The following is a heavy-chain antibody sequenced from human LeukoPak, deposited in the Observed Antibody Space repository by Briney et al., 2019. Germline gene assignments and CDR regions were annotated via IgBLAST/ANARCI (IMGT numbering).Heavy chain of an antibody. Sequence: GASVKVSCKASGYTFTSYYMHWVRQAPGQGLEWMGIINPSGGSTSYAQKFQGRVTVTRDTSTSTVYMELSSLRSEDTAVYYCARDLYVGSGSLGIDYWGQGTLVTVSS. J-gene: IGHJ4*02. CDR2: INPSGGST. CDR1: GYTFTSYY. D-gene: IGHD3-10*01. CDR3: ARDLYVGSGSLGIDY. V-gene: IGHV1-46*01.